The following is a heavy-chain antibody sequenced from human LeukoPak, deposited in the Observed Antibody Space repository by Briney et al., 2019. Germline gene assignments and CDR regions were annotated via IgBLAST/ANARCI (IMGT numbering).Heavy chain of an antibody. J-gene: IGHJ4*02. CDR2: ISSSGSTI. CDR3: ARGGAIFWSDYYSGDFDY. V-gene: IGHV3-11*01. CDR1: GFTFSDYY. Sequence: GGSLRLSCAASGFTFSDYYMSWIRQAPGKGLEWVSYISSSGSTIYYADSVKGRFTISRDNAKNSLYLQMNSLRAEDTAVYYCARGGAIFWSDYYSGDFDYWGQGTLVTVSS. D-gene: IGHD3-3*01.